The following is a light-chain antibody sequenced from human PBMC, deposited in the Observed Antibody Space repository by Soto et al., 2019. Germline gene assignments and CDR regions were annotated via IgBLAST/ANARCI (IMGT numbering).Light chain of an antibody. V-gene: IGLV2-23*01. CDR3: CSYPGNSTEV. Sequence: QSALTQPASVSGSPGQSITISCTGTSSDVGSYNLVSWYQQHPGKAPKLMIYEGSKRPSGVSNRFSGSKSGNTASLTISGLQAEDEADYFCCSYPGNSTEVFGGGTQLTVL. CDR1: SSDVGSYNL. J-gene: IGLJ2*01. CDR2: EGS.